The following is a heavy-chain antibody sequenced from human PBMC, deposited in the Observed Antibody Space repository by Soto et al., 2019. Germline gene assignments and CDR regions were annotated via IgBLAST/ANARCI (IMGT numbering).Heavy chain of an antibody. CDR3: ARARLYYFDY. V-gene: IGHV3-13*01. CDR2: IGTAGDT. Sequence: GGYLRLSCAPSGFTFSSYDMHWVRQATGKGLEWVSAIGTAGDTYYPGSVKGRFTISRENAKNSLYLQMNSLRAEDTAVYYCARARLYYFDYWGQGTLVTVSS. D-gene: IGHD2-15*01. CDR1: GFTFSSYD. J-gene: IGHJ4*02.